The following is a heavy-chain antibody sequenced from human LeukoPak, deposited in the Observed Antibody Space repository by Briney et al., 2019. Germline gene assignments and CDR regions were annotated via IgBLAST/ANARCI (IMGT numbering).Heavy chain of an antibody. D-gene: IGHD1-26*01. V-gene: IGHV1-18*01. CDR3: ARDPSGSYDFDY. CDR1: GYTFASYG. J-gene: IGHJ4*02. Sequence: ASLKFSCKPSGYTFASYGGSWVRQAPGQGLEWMGWISTDNGNTNYAQKVQGRVTMTTDTSTSTAYMELRSLRSDDTAVYYCARDPSGSYDFDYWGQGTLVTVSS. CDR2: ISTDNGNT.